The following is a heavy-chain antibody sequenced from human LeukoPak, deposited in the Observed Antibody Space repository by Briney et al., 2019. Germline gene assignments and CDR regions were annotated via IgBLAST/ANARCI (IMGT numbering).Heavy chain of an antibody. Sequence: TPSETLSLTCTVSGGSISSYYWSWIRQPPGKGLEWIGYIYYSGSTNYNPSLKSRVTISVGTSKNQFSLKLSSVTAADTAVYYCARHKYSSFFDPWGQGTLVTVSS. CDR3: ARHKYSSFFDP. J-gene: IGHJ5*02. CDR1: GGSISSYY. CDR2: IYYSGST. V-gene: IGHV4-59*08. D-gene: IGHD6-6*01.